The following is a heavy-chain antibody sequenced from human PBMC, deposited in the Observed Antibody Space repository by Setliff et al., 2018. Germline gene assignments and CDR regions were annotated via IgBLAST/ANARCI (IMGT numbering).Heavy chain of an antibody. Sequence: GASVKVSCKASGGTFSSYTIGWVRQAPGQGLEWMGRIIPILGIANYAQKFQGRVTLTTDTSTSTAYMELRSLTSDDSAFYYCERAPSVELVTIRTNSWFTYWGQGTLVTVSS. D-gene: IGHD5-18*01. J-gene: IGHJ4*02. CDR2: IIPILGIA. CDR1: GGTFSSYT. V-gene: IGHV1-69*02. CDR3: ERAPSVELVTIRTNSWFTY.